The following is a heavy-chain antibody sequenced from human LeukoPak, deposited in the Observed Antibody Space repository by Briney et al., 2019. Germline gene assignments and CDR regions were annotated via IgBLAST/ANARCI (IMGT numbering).Heavy chain of an antibody. CDR3: ARASGGTFDFDY. J-gene: IGHJ4*02. CDR2: ISSSSSYI. Sequence: GSLRLSCAASGXTFSSYSRNWVRQAPGKGLEWVSSISSSSSYIYYADSVKGRFTISRDNAKNSLYLQMNSLRAEDTAVYYCARASGGTFDFDYWGQGTLVTVSS. D-gene: IGHD4-23*01. CDR1: GXTFSSYS. V-gene: IGHV3-21*01.